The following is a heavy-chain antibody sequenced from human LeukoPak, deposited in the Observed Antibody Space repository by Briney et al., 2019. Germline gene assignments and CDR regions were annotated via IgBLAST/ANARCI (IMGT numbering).Heavy chain of an antibody. CDR3: AKEAGDWPHNWFDP. J-gene: IGHJ5*02. CDR1: GFTVSSSY. Sequence: GGSLRLSCAASGFTVSSSYMSWVRQAPGKGLEWVSAISDSGANTYYADSVKGRFTISRDNSKNTVFLQMNSLRAEDTAFYYCAKEAGDWPHNWFDPWGQGTLVTVSS. V-gene: IGHV3-23*01. CDR2: ISDSGANT. D-gene: IGHD2-21*02.